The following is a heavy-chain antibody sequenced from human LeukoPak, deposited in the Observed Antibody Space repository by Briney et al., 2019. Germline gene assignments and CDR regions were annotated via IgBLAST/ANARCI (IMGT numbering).Heavy chain of an antibody. D-gene: IGHD2-15*01. CDR2: ISSSSSYI. CDR1: GFTFSSYS. J-gene: IGHJ6*02. CDR3: ARAYCSGGSCYSGVLDGMDV. V-gene: IGHV3-21*01. Sequence: GGSLRLSCAASGFTFSSYSMNWIRQAPGKGLEWVSSISSSSSYIYYADSVKGRFTISRDNSKNTLYLQMNSLRAEDTAVYYCARAYCSGGSCYSGVLDGMDVWGQGTTVTVSS.